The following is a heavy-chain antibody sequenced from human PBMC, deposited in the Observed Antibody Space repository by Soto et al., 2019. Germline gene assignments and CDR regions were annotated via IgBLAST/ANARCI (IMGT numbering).Heavy chain of an antibody. V-gene: IGHV4-31*03. CDR3: ARDHREYYDSRMGFDY. D-gene: IGHD3-22*01. Sequence: QVQLQESGPGLVKPSQTLSLTCTVSGGSISSGGYYWSWIRQHPGKGLEWIGYIYYSGSTSYNPPLKSRVTLSEDTSTNQFSLRLSSVTAADTAVYYCARDHREYYDSRMGFDYWGRGTLVTVSS. J-gene: IGHJ4*02. CDR1: GGSISSGGYY. CDR2: IYYSGST.